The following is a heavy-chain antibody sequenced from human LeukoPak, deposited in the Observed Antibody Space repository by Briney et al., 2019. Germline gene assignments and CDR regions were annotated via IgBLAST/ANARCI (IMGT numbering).Heavy chain of an antibody. CDR2: ISGSGSST. V-gene: IGHV3-23*01. CDR1: GFTFSSYA. D-gene: IGHD6-19*01. Sequence: GGSLRLSCAASGFTFSSYAMSWVRQAPGKGLEWVSAISGSGSSTYYADSVKGRFTISRDNSKNTLYLQMNSLRAEDTAVYYCAKDGEQWLVRPNWFDPWGQGTLVTVSS. CDR3: AKDGEQWLVRPNWFDP. J-gene: IGHJ5*02.